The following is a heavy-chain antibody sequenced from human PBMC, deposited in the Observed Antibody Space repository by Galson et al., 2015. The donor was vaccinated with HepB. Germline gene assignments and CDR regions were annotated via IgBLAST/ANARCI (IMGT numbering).Heavy chain of an antibody. CDR2: INIYNGNI. CDR1: GYTFTSYG. V-gene: IGHV1-18*04. CDR3: ARVPVGRFGELSGAFDI. D-gene: IGHD3-10*01. J-gene: IGHJ3*02. Sequence: SCKASGYTFTSYGISWVRQAPGQGLEWMGWINIYNGNINYAEKVQGRFTTTTDKSTNTAYMELRSLRSDGTAVYYCARVPVGRFGELSGAFDIWGQGTKVTVSS.